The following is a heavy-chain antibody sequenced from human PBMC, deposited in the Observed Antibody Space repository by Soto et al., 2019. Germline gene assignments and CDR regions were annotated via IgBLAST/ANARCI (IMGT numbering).Heavy chain of an antibody. J-gene: IGHJ4*02. CDR3: APVGYFDWLVPLDY. D-gene: IGHD3-9*01. V-gene: IGHV4-39*01. Sequence: PSETLSLTCTVSGGSISSSSYYWGWIRQPPGKGLEWIGSIYYSGSTYYNPSLKSRFTISRDNAKNTLYLQMNSLRAEDTAVYYCAPVGYFDWLVPLDYWGQGTLVTVSS. CDR1: GGSISSSSYY. CDR2: IYYSGST.